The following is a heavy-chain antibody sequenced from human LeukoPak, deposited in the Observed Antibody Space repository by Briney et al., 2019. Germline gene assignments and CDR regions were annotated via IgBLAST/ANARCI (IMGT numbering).Heavy chain of an antibody. J-gene: IGHJ4*02. V-gene: IGHV1-18*01. D-gene: IGHD6-13*01. CDR1: GYTFTSYG. Sequence: ASVKVSCKASGYTFTSYGISWVRQAPGQGLEWMGWISAYNGNTNYAQKLQGRVTMTTDTSTSTANMELRSLRSDDTAVYYCARDLRQRGSMGYWGQGTLVTVSS. CDR2: ISAYNGNT. CDR3: ARDLRQRGSMGY.